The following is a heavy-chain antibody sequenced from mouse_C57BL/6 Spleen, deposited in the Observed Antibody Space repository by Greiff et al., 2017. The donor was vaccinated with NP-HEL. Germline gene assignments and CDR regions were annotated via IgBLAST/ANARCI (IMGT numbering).Heavy chain of an antibody. CDR2: IYPGDGDT. Sequence: QVQLKQSGPELVKPGASVKISCKASGYAFSSSWMNWVKQRPGKGLEWIGRIYPGDGDTNYNGKFKGKATLTADKSSSTAYMQLSSLTSEDSAVYFCADYYDYDRGFAYWGQGTLVTVSA. J-gene: IGHJ3*01. CDR3: ADYYDYDRGFAY. D-gene: IGHD2-4*01. CDR1: GYAFSSSW. V-gene: IGHV1-82*01.